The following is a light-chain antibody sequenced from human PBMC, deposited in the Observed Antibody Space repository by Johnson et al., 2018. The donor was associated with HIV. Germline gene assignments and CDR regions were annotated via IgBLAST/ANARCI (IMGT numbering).Light chain of an antibody. J-gene: IGLJ1*01. CDR2: DNN. CDR3: GTWDSSLSAGRYV. V-gene: IGLV1-51*01. Sequence: QSVLTQPPSVSAAPGQKVTVSCSGSSSNIGNNYVSWYQQLPGTAPKLLIYDNNKRPSGIPDRFSGSKSGTSATLGITGLQTGDEAEYYCGTWDSSLSAGRYVFGTGTKVTVL. CDR1: SSNIGNNY.